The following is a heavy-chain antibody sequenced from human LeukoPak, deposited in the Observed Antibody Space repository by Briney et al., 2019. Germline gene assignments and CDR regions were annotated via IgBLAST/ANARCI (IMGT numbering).Heavy chain of an antibody. D-gene: IGHD5-24*01. Sequence: SETLSLTCTVSGGSISSYYWSWIRQPPGKGLEWIGRIYTSGSTNYNPSLKSRVTISVDTSKNQFSLKLSSVTAADTAVYYCARRTAMATTYYFDYWGQGTLVTVSS. J-gene: IGHJ4*02. CDR1: GGSISSYY. CDR3: ARRTAMATTYYFDY. CDR2: IYTSGST. V-gene: IGHV4-4*08.